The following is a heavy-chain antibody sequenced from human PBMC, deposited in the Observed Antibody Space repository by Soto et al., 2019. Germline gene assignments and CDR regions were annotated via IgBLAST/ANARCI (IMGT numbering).Heavy chain of an antibody. CDR1: GGSFSGYY. CDR3: ARDSTRQAGVHYYDSSGHAD. J-gene: IGHJ4*02. V-gene: IGHV4-34*01. CDR2: INHSGST. D-gene: IGHD3-22*01. Sequence: SQTLSLTCAFYGGSFSGYYWSWIRQPPGKGLEWIGEINHSGSTNYNPSLNSRVTISVDTSKNQFSLKLSSVTAADTAVYYCARDSTRQAGVHYYDSSGHADWGQGTLVTVSS.